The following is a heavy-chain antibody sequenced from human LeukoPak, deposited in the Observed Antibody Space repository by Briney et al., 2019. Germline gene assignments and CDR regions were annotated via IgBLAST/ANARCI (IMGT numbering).Heavy chain of an antibody. Sequence: PGGSLRLSCAASGFTFSSYSMNWVRQAPGKGLEWVSSISSSSSYIYYADSVKGRFTISRDNAKNSLYLQVNSLRAEDTAVYYCARDLFPHFTVAGPYWGQGTLVTVSS. CDR1: GFTFSSYS. V-gene: IGHV3-21*01. J-gene: IGHJ4*02. CDR2: ISSSSSYI. CDR3: ARDLFPHFTVAGPY. D-gene: IGHD6-19*01.